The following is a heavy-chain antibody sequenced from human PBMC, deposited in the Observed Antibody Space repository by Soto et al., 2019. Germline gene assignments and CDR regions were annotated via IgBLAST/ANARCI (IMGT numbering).Heavy chain of an antibody. CDR1: GGSISSGGYY. J-gene: IGHJ5*02. CDR3: ARDSRRSGTFDP. Sequence: SETLSLTCTVSGGSISSGGYYWSWIRQHPGKGLEWIGYIYYSGSTYYNLSLKSRVTISVDTSKNQFSLKLSSVTAADTAVYYCARDSRRSGTFDPWGQGTLVTVSS. V-gene: IGHV4-31*03. CDR2: IYYSGST. D-gene: IGHD1-1*01.